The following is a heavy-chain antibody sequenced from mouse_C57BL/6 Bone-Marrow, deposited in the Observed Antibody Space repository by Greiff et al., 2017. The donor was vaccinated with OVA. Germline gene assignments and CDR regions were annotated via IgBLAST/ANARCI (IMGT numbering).Heavy chain of an antibody. Sequence: QVQLQQPGAELVKPGASVKLSCKASGYTFTSYWMHWVKQRPGQGLEWIGMIHPNSGSTNYNEKFKSKATLTVDKSSSTAYMQLSSLTSEDSAVYYGASDYYGSSFLSYYLGYWGQGTTLTVSS. CDR3: ASDYYGSSFLSYYLGY. V-gene: IGHV1-64*01. J-gene: IGHJ2*01. D-gene: IGHD1-1*01. CDR1: GYTFTSYW. CDR2: IHPNSGST.